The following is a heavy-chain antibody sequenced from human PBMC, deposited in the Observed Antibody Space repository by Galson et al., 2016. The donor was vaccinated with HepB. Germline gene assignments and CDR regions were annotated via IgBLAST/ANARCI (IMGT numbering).Heavy chain of an antibody. D-gene: IGHD4-17*01. Sequence: SLRLSCAASGFTFRSYAMSWVRQAPGKGLEWVSTMTDSGGSTYYADSVKGRFTISRDNSKNTLFLQMNNLRVEDTAMYYCAKRTSHDYGALLDYWGQGTLVTVSS. CDR2: MTDSGGST. J-gene: IGHJ4*02. CDR1: GFTFRSYA. V-gene: IGHV3-23*01. CDR3: AKRTSHDYGALLDY.